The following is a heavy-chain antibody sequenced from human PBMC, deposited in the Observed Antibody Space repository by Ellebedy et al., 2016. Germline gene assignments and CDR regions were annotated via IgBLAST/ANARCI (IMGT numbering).Heavy chain of an antibody. J-gene: IGHJ5*02. Sequence: GESLKISXAASGFTFSSYSMNWVRQAPGKGLEWVSSITSSATYIYYADSVKGRLTISRDNAKNSLYLQMNSLRAEDTAVYYCARGVGGTSLNWFDPWGQGTLVTVSS. CDR2: ITSSATYI. D-gene: IGHD3-16*01. CDR3: ARGVGGTSLNWFDP. V-gene: IGHV3-21*01. CDR1: GFTFSSYS.